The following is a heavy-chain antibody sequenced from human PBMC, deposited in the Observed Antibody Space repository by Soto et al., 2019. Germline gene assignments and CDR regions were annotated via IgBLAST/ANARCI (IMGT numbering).Heavy chain of an antibody. CDR3: AREKRANGYFDD. V-gene: IGHV3-7*01. CDR2: IKKDGSEK. D-gene: IGHD6-25*01. J-gene: IGHJ4*02. CDR1: GFAFSAYY. Sequence: GGSLRLSCAASGFAFSAYYMTWVRQAPGKGLEWVANIKKDGSEKYYAGSVNGRFIISRDDAKNLLFLQMNSLRVEDTAVYYCAREKRANGYFDDWGQGTQVTGSS.